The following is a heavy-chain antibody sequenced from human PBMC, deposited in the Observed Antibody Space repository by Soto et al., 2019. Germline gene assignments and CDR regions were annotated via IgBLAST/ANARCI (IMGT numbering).Heavy chain of an antibody. Sequence: QVQVVESGGGVVQPGTSLRLSCEASGFPFGSHGMHWVRQAPGKGLEWVGFIWYDGSHEDYAASVRGRFTISRDDSKNTLYLQMDNLRGEDTGIYYGARDVAATGAARWLDPWGQGTLVSVSS. J-gene: IGHJ5*02. CDR2: IWYDGSHE. D-gene: IGHD1-1*01. V-gene: IGHV3-33*01. CDR1: GFPFGSHG. CDR3: ARDVAATGAARWLDP.